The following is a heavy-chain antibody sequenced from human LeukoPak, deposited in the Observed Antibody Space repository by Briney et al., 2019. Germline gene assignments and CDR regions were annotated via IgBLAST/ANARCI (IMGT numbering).Heavy chain of an antibody. CDR3: ARGIPGSSGWYWDY. Sequence: PGGSLRLSCAASGFTFSSYSMNWVRQAPGKGLEWVSYITSSSSTIYYADSVKGRFTISRDNAKNSLYLQMNSLRAEDTAVYYCARGIPGSSGWYWDYWGQGTLVTVSS. D-gene: IGHD6-19*01. J-gene: IGHJ4*02. V-gene: IGHV3-48*04. CDR1: GFTFSSYS. CDR2: ITSSSSTI.